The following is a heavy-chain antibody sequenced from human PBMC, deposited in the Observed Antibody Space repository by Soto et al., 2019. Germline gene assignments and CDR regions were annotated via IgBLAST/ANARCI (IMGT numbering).Heavy chain of an antibody. CDR3: APYNNSRFGFGY. V-gene: IGHV3-7*01. J-gene: IGHJ1*01. D-gene: IGHD3-10*01. Sequence: PVGSLRLSCAASGFTFSDYRMSWVRQAPGKGLGWVANIKQDGSEIYYVDSVKGRFTVSRDNAKNSLYLQMNSLRAEDTAVYYCAPYNNSRFGFGYWGQGTLVT. CDR1: GFTFSDYR. CDR2: IKQDGSEI.